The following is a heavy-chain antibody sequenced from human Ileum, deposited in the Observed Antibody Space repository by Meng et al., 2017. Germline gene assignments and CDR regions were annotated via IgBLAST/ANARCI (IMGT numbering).Heavy chain of an antibody. V-gene: IGHV3-15*01. D-gene: IGHD1-26*01. CDR3: VTDVPGGTYPFDY. J-gene: IGHJ4*02. CDR2: FKSYTYGGTT. Sequence: GGSLRLSCEASGFTFNDAWMTWVRQAPGKGLEWVGLFKSYTYGGTTDYAAPVKDRFTISTDPSTKPLYLQMNSLKTEDTAVYYCVTDVPGGTYPFDYWGQGTLVTVSS. CDR1: GFTFNDAW.